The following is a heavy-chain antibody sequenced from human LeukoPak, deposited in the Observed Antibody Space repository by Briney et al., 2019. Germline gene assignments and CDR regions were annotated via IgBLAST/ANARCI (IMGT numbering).Heavy chain of an antibody. Sequence: ETLSLTCTVSGGSITNYYWSWIRQAPGKGLEWIGDIRDSGSTNYNPSLKSRVTISVDTSKNQFSLKLSSVTAADTAVYYCARASVTYYYYYYMDVWGKGTTVTVSS. CDR1: GGSITNYY. V-gene: IGHV4-59*01. CDR2: IRDSGST. D-gene: IGHD4-11*01. CDR3: ARASVTYYYYYYMDV. J-gene: IGHJ6*03.